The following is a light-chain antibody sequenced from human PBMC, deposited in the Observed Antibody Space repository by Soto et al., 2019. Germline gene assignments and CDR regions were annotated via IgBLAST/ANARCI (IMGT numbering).Light chain of an antibody. CDR3: QQYNGYSRT. J-gene: IGKJ1*01. Sequence: DIQMTQSPCTLSASVADRVTITCRASQSIGDSLAWYQQKPGKAPYLLISDVSSLERGVPSRFSGSGSGTEFTLTISSMQPDDFATFYCQQYNGYSRTFGQGTKVE. CDR2: DVS. V-gene: IGKV1-5*01. CDR1: QSIGDS.